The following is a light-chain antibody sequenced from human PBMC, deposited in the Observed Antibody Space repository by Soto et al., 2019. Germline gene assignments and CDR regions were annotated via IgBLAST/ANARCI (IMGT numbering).Light chain of an antibody. CDR2: TAS. J-gene: IGKJ4*01. CDR3: QHYDFNSGRT. CDR1: QSISSW. V-gene: IGKV1-5*03. Sequence: DIQMTQSPSTLSASVGDRVTITCRASQSISSWLAWYQQRPGKAPNLLIHTASTLKSGVPSRFSGSGSGTEFTLTISSLPPADFAVYYCQHYDFNSGRTFGGGTKVEI.